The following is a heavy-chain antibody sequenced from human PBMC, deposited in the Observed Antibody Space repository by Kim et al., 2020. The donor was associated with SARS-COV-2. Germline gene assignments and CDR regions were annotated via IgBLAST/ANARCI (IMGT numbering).Heavy chain of an antibody. V-gene: IGHV4-34*01. J-gene: IGHJ6*02. CDR3: ARGSGRYSGYAGYYYGMDV. CDR2: INHSGST. Sequence: SETLSLTCAVYGGSFSGYYWSWIRQPPGKGLEWIGEINHSGSTNYNPSLKSRVTISVDTSKNQFSLKLSSVTAADTAVYYCARGSGRYSGYAGYYYGMDVWGQGTTVTVSS. CDR1: GGSFSGYY. D-gene: IGHD5-12*01.